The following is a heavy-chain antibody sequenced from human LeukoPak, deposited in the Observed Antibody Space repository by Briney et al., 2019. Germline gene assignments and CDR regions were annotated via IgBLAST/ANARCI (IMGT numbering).Heavy chain of an antibody. CDR2: ISYDGSNK. J-gene: IGHJ6*02. CDR1: GFTFSSYG. CDR3: AKDESDYGMDV. Sequence: RGSLRLSCAASGFTFSSYGMHWVRQAPGKGLEWVAVISYDGSNKYYADSVKGRFTISRDNSKNTLYLQMNSLRAEDTAVYYCAKDESDYGMDVWGQGTTVTVSS. V-gene: IGHV3-30*18.